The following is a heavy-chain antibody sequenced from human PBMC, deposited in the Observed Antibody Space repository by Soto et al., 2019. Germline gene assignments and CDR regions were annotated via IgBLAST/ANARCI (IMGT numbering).Heavy chain of an antibody. D-gene: IGHD6-13*01. J-gene: IGHJ3*02. CDR1: GGSISSSSYY. CDR3: ARPPRSWYFDAFDI. CDR2: IYYSGST. Sequence: QLQLQESGPGLVKPSETLSLTCTVSGGSISSSSYYWGWIRQPPGKGLEWIGSIYYSGSTYYNPSLKSRVTLPVDTSKNQFSLKLSSVTAAATAVYYCARPPRSWYFDAFDIWGQGTMVTVSS. V-gene: IGHV4-39*01.